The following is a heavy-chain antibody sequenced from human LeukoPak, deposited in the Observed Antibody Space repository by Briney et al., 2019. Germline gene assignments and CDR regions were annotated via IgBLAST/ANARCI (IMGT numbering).Heavy chain of an antibody. V-gene: IGHV3-23*01. J-gene: IGHJ4*02. D-gene: IGHD3-10*01. CDR3: AREETMVRGVIYGTRGDYDDY. CDR1: GFTSSSYA. CDR2: ISDSGDST. Sequence: GGSLRLSCAASGFTSSSYAMSWVRQAPGKGLEWVSAISDSGDSTYYADSVKGRFTISRDNSKNTLYLQMDSLRAEDTAVYYCAREETMVRGVIYGTRGDYDDYWGQGTLVTVSS.